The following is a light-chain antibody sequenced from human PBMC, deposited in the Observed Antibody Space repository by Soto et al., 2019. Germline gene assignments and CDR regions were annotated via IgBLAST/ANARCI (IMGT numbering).Light chain of an antibody. CDR3: QSYDSSLSGYV. V-gene: IGLV1-40*01. J-gene: IGLJ1*01. CDR1: SSNIGAGYD. Sequence: QSVLTQPPSVSGAPGQRVTISCTGSSSNIGAGYDVHWYQQLPGTAPKLLIHGNSNRPSGVPDRFSGSKSGTSVSLAITGLQAEDEADYYCQSYDSSLSGYVFGTGTKVTVL. CDR2: GNS.